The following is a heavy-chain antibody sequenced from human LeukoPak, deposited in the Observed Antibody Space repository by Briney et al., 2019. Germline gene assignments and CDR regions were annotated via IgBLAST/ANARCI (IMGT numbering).Heavy chain of an antibody. CDR1: GFTFNSYA. CDR3: ARSQLGGDY. Sequence: GKPLRLSCAASGFTFNSYAMHWVRQAPGKGLEWVAVISFDGRNKYYADSVKGRFTISRDNSKNTLDLQMSSLRADDTAVYYCARSQLGGDYWGQGTLVTVSS. D-gene: IGHD6-6*01. J-gene: IGHJ4*02. V-gene: IGHV3-30*04. CDR2: ISFDGRNK.